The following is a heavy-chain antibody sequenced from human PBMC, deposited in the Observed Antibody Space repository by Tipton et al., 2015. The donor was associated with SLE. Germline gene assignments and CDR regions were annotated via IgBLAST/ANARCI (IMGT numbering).Heavy chain of an antibody. D-gene: IGHD4-11*01. CDR1: GGSVSGHY. Sequence: LRLSCSVSGGSVSGHYWGWIRQPPGKRLEWIGYIYNIGSTSSNPSLKSRLTLSIDPSKNQFSLKLSSVTAADTAVYYCASGTTTQLDDYFYYHIDVWGKGTTVTVSS. V-gene: IGHV4-59*02. J-gene: IGHJ6*03. CDR2: IYNIGST. CDR3: ASGTTTQLDDYFYYHIDV.